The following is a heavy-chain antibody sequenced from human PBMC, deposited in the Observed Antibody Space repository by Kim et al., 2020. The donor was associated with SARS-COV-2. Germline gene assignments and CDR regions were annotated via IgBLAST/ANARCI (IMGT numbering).Heavy chain of an antibody. J-gene: IGHJ4*02. CDR2: TNDDGTIS. CDR3: VSDLAGREGR. D-gene: IGHD6-19*01. Sequence: GGSLRLSCAASGFTFGRFWMHWVRQVPGKGLVWVSRTNDDGTISNHADSVKGRFTISIANAANSLFLQMNSLRVEDTAVYFCVSDLAGREGRWGQGTLVTVSS. V-gene: IGHV3-74*01. CDR1: GFTFGRFW.